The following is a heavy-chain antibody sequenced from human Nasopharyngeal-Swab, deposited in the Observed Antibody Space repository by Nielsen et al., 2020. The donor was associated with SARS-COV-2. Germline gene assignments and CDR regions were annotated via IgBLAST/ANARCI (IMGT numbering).Heavy chain of an antibody. J-gene: IGHJ6*02. Sequence: GESLKISCKGSGYSFTSYWIGWVRQMPGKGLEWMGIIYPGDSDTRYSPSFQGQVTISADKSISTAYLQWSSLKASDTTMYYCARPQNYGYYGMDVWGQGTTVTVSS. CDR3: ARPQNYGYYGMDV. CDR1: GYSFTSYW. V-gene: IGHV5-51*01. CDR2: IYPGDSDT.